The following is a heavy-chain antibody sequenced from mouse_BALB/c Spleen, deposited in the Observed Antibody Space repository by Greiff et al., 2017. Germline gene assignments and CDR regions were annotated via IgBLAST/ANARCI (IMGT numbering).Heavy chain of an antibody. CDR3: AREGGYGNYWYFDV. CDR1: GFNIKDTY. CDR2: IDPANGNT. V-gene: IGHV14-3*02. Sequence: EVKLLESGAELVKPGASVKLSCTASGFNIKDTYMHWVKQRPEQGLEWIGRIDPANGNTKYDPKFQGKATITADTSSNTAYLQLSSLTSEDTAVYYCAREGGYGNYWYFDVWGAGTTVTVSS. D-gene: IGHD2-1*01. J-gene: IGHJ1*01.